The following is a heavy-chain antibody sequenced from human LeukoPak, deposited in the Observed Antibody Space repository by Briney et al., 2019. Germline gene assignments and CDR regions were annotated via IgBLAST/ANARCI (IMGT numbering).Heavy chain of an antibody. J-gene: IGHJ4*02. CDR3: ARTSRNYDSSGYYYWGYYFDY. D-gene: IGHD3-22*01. CDR1: GGTFSSYA. Sequence: GASVKVSCKASGGTFSSYAISWVRQAPGQGLEWMGGIIPIFGTANYAQKFQGSVTITADESTSTAYMELSSLRSEDTAVYYCARTSRNYDSSGYYYWGYYFDYWGQGTLVTVSS. CDR2: IIPIFGTA. V-gene: IGHV1-69*01.